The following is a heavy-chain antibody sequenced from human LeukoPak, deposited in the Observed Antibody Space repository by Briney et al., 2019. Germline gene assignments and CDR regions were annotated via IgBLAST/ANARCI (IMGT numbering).Heavy chain of an antibody. D-gene: IGHD3-16*01. J-gene: IGHJ4*02. V-gene: IGHV3-21*01. CDR1: GFTFSSYS. CDR2: ISSSSSYI. Sequence: PGGSLRLSCAASGFTFSSYSMNWVRQAPGKGLEWVSSISSSSSYIYYADSVKGRFTISRDNAKNSLYLQMNSLRAEDTAVYYCARDPLRLGELSYWGQGTLVTVSS. CDR3: ARDPLRLGELSY.